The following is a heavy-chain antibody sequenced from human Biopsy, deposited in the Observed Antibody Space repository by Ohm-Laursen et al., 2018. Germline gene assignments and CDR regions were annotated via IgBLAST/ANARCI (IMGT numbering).Heavy chain of an antibody. CDR3: AKDRYNYTPIGGFSMDV. Sequence: SLRLSCAASGFTFNNYGMQRVRQAPGKGLEWVAFIFYDGSNTYYADSVKGRFTVSRDNSRDTLYLQMSSLRAEDTAVYYCAKDRYNYTPIGGFSMDVWGQGTTVTVSS. CDR1: GFTFNNYG. D-gene: IGHD5-18*01. J-gene: IGHJ6*02. V-gene: IGHV3-30*18. CDR2: IFYDGSNT.